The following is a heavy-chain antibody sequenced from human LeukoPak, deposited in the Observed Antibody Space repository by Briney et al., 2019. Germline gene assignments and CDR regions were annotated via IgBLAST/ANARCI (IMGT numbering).Heavy chain of an antibody. CDR3: ARVRNYDFWSGLSAYDYYYYYMDV. Sequence: GASVKVSCKASGYTFTSYGISWVRQAPGQGLEWMGWISAYNGNTNYAQKLQGRVTMTTDTSTSTAYMELRSLRSDDTAVYYCARVRNYDFWSGLSAYDYYYYYMDVWGKGTTVTVSS. J-gene: IGHJ6*03. D-gene: IGHD3-3*01. CDR1: GYTFTSYG. V-gene: IGHV1-18*01. CDR2: ISAYNGNT.